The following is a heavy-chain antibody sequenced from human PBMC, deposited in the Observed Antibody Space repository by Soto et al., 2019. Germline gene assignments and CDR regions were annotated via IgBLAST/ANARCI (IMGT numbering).Heavy chain of an antibody. V-gene: IGHV3-30-3*01. CDR2: ISYDGSNK. Sequence: GSLRLSCAASGLTFSSYAMHWVRQAPGKGLEWVAVISYDGSNKYYADSVKGRFTISRDNSKNTLYLQMNSLRAEDTAVYYCARDAVTTLVSGGMDVWGQGTTVTVSS. D-gene: IGHD4-4*01. CDR1: GLTFSSYA. J-gene: IGHJ6*02. CDR3: ARDAVTTLVSGGMDV.